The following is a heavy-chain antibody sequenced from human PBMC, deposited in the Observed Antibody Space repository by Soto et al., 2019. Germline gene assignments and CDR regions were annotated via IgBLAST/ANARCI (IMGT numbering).Heavy chain of an antibody. V-gene: IGHV1-3*01. D-gene: IGHD3-3*01. Sequence: ASVKVSCKASGYTFTSYAMHWVRQAPGQRLEWMGWINAGNGNTKYSQKFQGRVTITRDTSASTAYMELSSLRSEDTAVYYCAAVWSGYYSFDYWGQGTLVTVSS. J-gene: IGHJ4*02. CDR2: INAGNGNT. CDR3: AAVWSGYYSFDY. CDR1: GYTFTSYA.